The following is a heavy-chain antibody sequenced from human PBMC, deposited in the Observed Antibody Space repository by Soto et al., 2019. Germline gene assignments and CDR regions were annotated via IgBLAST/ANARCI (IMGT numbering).Heavy chain of an antibody. V-gene: IGHV3-30-3*01. CDR3: ARDKGFGVVVITHYVFDY. CDR2: ISYDGSNK. J-gene: IGHJ4*02. CDR1: GFTFSSYA. Sequence: GGSLRLSCAASGFTFSSYAMHWVRQAPGKGLEWVAVISYDGSNKYYADSVKGRFTISRDNSKNTLYLQMNSLRAEDTAVYYCARDKGFGVVVITHYVFDYWGQGTLVTVSS. D-gene: IGHD3-22*01.